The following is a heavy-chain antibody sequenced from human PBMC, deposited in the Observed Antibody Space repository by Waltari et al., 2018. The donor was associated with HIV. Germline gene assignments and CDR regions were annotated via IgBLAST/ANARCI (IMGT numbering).Heavy chain of an antibody. V-gene: IGHV1-2*06. CDR3: ARWEGGSEGDWFDP. D-gene: IGHD1-26*01. CDR2: INPNSGGT. Sequence: QVQLVQSGAEVKKPGASVKVSCKASGYTFTGYYMHWVRQAPGHGLEWMGRINPNSGGTNYAQKFQGRVTMTRDTSISTAYMELSRLRSDDTAVYYCARWEGGSEGDWFDPWGQGTLVTVSS. CDR1: GYTFTGYY. J-gene: IGHJ5*02.